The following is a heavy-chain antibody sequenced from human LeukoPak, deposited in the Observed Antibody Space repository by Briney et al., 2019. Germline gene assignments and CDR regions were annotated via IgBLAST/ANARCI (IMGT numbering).Heavy chain of an antibody. Sequence: GASVKVSCKASGYTFTGYAMNWVRQAPGQGLEWMGWINPNSGGTNYAQKFQGRVTMTRDTSISTAYMELSRLRSDDTAVYYCARGDYYGSGSYSSHYFDYWGQGTLVTVSS. D-gene: IGHD3-10*01. J-gene: IGHJ4*02. V-gene: IGHV1-2*02. CDR1: GYTFTGYA. CDR3: ARGDYYGSGSYSSHYFDY. CDR2: INPNSGGT.